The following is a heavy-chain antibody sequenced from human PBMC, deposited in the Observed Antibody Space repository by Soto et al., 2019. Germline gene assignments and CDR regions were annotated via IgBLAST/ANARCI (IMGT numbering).Heavy chain of an antibody. CDR3: ARGGYVVVVTAAFDY. D-gene: IGHD2-21*02. CDR1: GNTFSNYY. V-gene: IGHV1-46*03. J-gene: IGHJ4*02. CDR2: INPSGGHT. Sequence: QVQLVQSGAEVKKPGASVKVSCKASGNTFSNYYIHWVRQAPGQGLEWMGTINPSGGHTTYAQKFLGRVTMTRDTSTSTLYMELTSLRSEDTAVYYCARGGYVVVVTAAFDYWGQGTLVTVSS.